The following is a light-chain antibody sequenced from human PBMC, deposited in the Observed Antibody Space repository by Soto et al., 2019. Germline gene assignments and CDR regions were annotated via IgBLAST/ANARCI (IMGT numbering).Light chain of an antibody. CDR3: QQYYNWPPVA. V-gene: IGKV3D-15*01. CDR2: GAA. J-gene: IGKJ1*01. CDR1: QSVSSN. Sequence: EIVMTQSPATLSVSPGERATLSCRASQSVSSNSAWYQQKPCEAPRLLIYGAATRATGTPATFSGSGSGTDFTLTISSLESEDFAVYYCQQYYNWPPVAFGQGTKLEIK.